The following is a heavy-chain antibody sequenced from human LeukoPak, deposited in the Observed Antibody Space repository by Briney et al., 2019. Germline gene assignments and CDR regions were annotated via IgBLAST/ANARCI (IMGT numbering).Heavy chain of an antibody. J-gene: IGHJ5*02. CDR1: GGSISSGDYY. D-gene: IGHD2-2*01. Sequence: SVTLSLTCTVTGGSISSGDYYWSWIRQPPGKGLEWIGYIYYSGSTYYNPSLKSRVTISVDTSKNQFSLKLSSVTAADTAVYYCARVVVPTARRRPDWFDPWGQGTLVTVSS. V-gene: IGHV4-30-4*08. CDR2: IYYSGST. CDR3: ARVVVPTARRRPDWFDP.